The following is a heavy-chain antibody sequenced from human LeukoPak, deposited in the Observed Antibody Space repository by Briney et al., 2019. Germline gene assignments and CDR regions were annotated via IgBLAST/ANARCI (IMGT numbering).Heavy chain of an antibody. CDR1: GFTFSRYW. Sequence: GGSLRLSCAASGFTFSRYWMTWVRQAPGKGLEWVANIKEDGSDRYYVDSVKGRFTISRDNAQNSMYLQMDSLRVEDTAVYYCARYYYDDSGYSEDAFDIWGQGTMVTVSS. J-gene: IGHJ3*02. V-gene: IGHV3-7*01. CDR3: ARYYYDDSGYSEDAFDI. CDR2: IKEDGSDR. D-gene: IGHD3-22*01.